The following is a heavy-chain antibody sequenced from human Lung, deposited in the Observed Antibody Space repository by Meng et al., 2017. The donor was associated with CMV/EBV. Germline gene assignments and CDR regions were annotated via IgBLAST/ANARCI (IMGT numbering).Heavy chain of an antibody. Sequence: EXXTISCAVYGGSFSGSYWHWIRQPPGMGLEWIGEIDGTGRTKYSPSLNSRVTILLDTSKKQFSLELSSVTAADTAVYYCARLTGTVYVHWFDSWGQGTXVTVSS. J-gene: IGHJ5*01. D-gene: IGHD1-7*01. CDR2: IDGTGRT. CDR1: GGSFSGSY. V-gene: IGHV4-34*01. CDR3: ARLTGTVYVHWFDS.